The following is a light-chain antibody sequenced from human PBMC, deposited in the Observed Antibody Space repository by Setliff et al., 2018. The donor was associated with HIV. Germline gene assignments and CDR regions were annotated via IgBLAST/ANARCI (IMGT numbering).Light chain of an antibody. J-gene: IGLJ1*01. CDR3: ASYTGTSTPYV. Sequence: QSALTQPASVSGSPGPSITISCTGSSSDVGTYDYVSWYQQHPGKAPKLLIYDVSERPSGVSRHFSGSESGNTAALTISGLQVEDEGDHYCASYTGTSTPYVFGSGTKVTVL. CDR1: SSDVGTYDY. V-gene: IGLV2-14*03. CDR2: DVS.